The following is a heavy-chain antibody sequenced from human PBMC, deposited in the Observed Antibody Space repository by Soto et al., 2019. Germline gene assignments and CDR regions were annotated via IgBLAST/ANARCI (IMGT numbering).Heavy chain of an antibody. D-gene: IGHD3-22*01. Sequence: ASVKVSCKAAGYTFTNYGISWVRQAPGQGLEWMGWIVTYNGNTQSTQKLQGRVTMTTDTSTSTAYMELRSLRSDDTAVYFCTRDYYDSSGYYPKFDYRGQRTPVTVSS. J-gene: IGHJ4*02. CDR1: GYTFTNYG. V-gene: IGHV1-18*01. CDR2: IVTYNGNT. CDR3: TRDYYDSSGYYPKFDY.